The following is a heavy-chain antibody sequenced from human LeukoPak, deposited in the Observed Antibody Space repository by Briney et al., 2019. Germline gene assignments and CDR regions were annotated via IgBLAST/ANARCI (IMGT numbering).Heavy chain of an antibody. CDR2: IYYSGTT. CDR1: GGSITNGDYY. D-gene: IGHD1-26*01. Sequence: PSQTLSLTCTVSGGSITNGDYYWSWIRQHPGKGLEWIAYIYYSGTTHYNPSLKSRLTISVDTSKNQFSLRLSSVTAADTAVYYCARVDRRATVGYYFGMDVWGQGTTVTVSS. J-gene: IGHJ6*02. V-gene: IGHV4-31*03. CDR3: ARVDRRATVGYYFGMDV.